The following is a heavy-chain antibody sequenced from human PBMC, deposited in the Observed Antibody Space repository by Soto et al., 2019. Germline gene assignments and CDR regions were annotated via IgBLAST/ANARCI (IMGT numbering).Heavy chain of an antibody. CDR2: INHTGST. D-gene: IGHD3-3*01. Sequence: RSETLSLPCVVSGGSIGGHYWSWIRQPPGKGLQWIGEINHTGSTNYNPSLKSRVIISVDTSENQISLKLTSVTAADTAVYYCARGFDLWGGYYRQANWFDSCGQGTLVTVSS. CDR3: ARGFDLWGGYYRQANWFDS. CDR1: GGSIGGHY. J-gene: IGHJ5*01. V-gene: IGHV4-34*01.